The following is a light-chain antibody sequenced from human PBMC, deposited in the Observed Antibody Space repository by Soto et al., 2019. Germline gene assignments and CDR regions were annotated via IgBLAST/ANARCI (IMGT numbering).Light chain of an antibody. CDR2: DAS. V-gene: IGKV3-11*01. CDR1: QSVSSY. CDR3: QQRSNWPLT. Sequence: EIVLTQSPATLSLSPGEGATLSCRASQSVSSYLAWYQQKPGQAPRLLIYDASNRATGIPVRFSGSGSGTDFTLTISSLEPEDFAVYHCQQRSNWPLTFCGGTKVESK. J-gene: IGKJ4*01.